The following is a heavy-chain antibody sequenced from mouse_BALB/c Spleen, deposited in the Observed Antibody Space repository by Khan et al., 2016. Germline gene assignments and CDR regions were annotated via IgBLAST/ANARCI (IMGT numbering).Heavy chain of an antibody. J-gene: IGHJ1*01. V-gene: IGHV5-15*02. CDR2: ISNLAYSI. CDR3: ARDYCGSSYWYFDV. Sequence: EVELVESGGGLVQPGGSRKLSCAASGFTFSDYGMAWVRQAPGKGPEWVAFISNLAYSIYYADTVTGRFTIPRENAKNTLYLEMSSLRSEDTAMYYCARDYCGSSYWYFDVWGAGTTVTVSS. D-gene: IGHD1-1*01. CDR1: GFTFSDYG.